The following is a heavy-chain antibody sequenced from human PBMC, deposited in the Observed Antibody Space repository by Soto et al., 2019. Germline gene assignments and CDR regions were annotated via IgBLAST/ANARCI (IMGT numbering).Heavy chain of an antibody. D-gene: IGHD3-10*01. CDR1: GFTFDDYG. V-gene: IGHV3-20*04. J-gene: IGHJ5*02. Sequence: PGGSLRLSCAASGFTFDDYGMSWVRQAPGKGLEWVSGINWNGGSTGYADSVKGRFTISRDNAKNSLYLQMNSLRAEDTALYYCARMPLWFGELSPATTWFDPWGQGTLVTVSS. CDR3: ARMPLWFGELSPATTWFDP. CDR2: INWNGGST.